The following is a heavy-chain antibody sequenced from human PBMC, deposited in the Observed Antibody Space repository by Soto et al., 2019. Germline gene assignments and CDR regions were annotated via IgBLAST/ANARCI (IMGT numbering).Heavy chain of an antibody. CDR2: ISAYNGNT. J-gene: IGHJ4*02. V-gene: IGHV1-18*01. D-gene: IGHD3-22*01. Sequence: ASVKVSCKASGYTFTSYGISWVRQAPGQGLEWMGWISAYNGNTNYAQKLQGRVTMTTDTSTSTAYMELRSLRSDDTAVYYCARVAYYDSSGYYYVDGFDYWGQGTLVTVS. CDR1: GYTFTSYG. CDR3: ARVAYYDSSGYYYVDGFDY.